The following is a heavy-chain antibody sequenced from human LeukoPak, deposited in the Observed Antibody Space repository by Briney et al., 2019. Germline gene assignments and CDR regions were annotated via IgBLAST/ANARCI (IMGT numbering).Heavy chain of an antibody. V-gene: IGHV3-74*01. J-gene: IGHJ4*02. CDR3: ARGGYSGSCDY. CDR2: INRDGSST. CDR1: GFTFSSYW. D-gene: IGHD1-26*01. Sequence: GGSLRLSCAASGFTFSSYWMYWVRQAPGKGLVWVSRINRDGSSTTYVDSVRGRFTISRDNAKNTLYLQMNSLRAEDTAVYYCARGGYSGSCDYWGQGTVVTVSS.